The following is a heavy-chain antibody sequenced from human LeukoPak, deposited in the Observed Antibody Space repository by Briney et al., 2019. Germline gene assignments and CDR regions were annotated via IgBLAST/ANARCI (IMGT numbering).Heavy chain of an antibody. J-gene: IGHJ4*02. Sequence: PGGSLRLSCAASGFTFSSYSMNWVRQAPGKGLEGISYISSSSSIMYYGDSVKGRFTISRDNAKNSLYLQMNSLRAEDTAVYYCARDYTTGYNYDSWGQGTLVTVSS. CDR2: ISSSSSIM. CDR1: GFTFSSYS. V-gene: IGHV3-48*04. CDR3: ARDYTTGYNYDS. D-gene: IGHD3-16*01.